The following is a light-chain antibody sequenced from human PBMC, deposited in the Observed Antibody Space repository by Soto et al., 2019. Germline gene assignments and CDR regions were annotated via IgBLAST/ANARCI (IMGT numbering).Light chain of an antibody. V-gene: IGKV1-5*03. CDR3: QHYNSYSEA. CDR2: KAS. Sequence: DIHMTQSPSTLSGSVGDRVTITCRASQTISSWLAWYRQKPGKAPKLLIYKASTLKSGVPSRFSGSGSGTEFTLTISSLQPDDFATYYCQHYNSYSEAFXQGTKVDIK. CDR1: QTISSW. J-gene: IGKJ1*01.